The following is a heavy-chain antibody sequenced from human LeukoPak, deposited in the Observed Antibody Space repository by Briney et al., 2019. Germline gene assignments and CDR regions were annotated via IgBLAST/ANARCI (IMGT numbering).Heavy chain of an antibody. Sequence: GGSLRLSCAASGFTFSSYSLHWVRQAPGKGLEWVALILYDGSNKYYADSVKGRITISRDNSKNTLYVQMSSLRAEDTAVYYCANDGGGSYPYPEYFDYWGQGTLVTVSS. CDR2: ILYDGSNK. J-gene: IGHJ4*02. CDR1: GFTFSSYS. V-gene: IGHV3-30-3*02. D-gene: IGHD1-26*01. CDR3: ANDGGGSYPYPEYFDY.